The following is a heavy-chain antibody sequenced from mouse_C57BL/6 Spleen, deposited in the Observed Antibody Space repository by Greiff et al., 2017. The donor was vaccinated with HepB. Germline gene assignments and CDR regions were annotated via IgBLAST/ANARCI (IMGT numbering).Heavy chain of an antibody. CDR1: GFSLTSYG. V-gene: IGHV2-6*03. CDR3: ARYDYDDGYAMDY. Sequence: QVQLQQSGPGLVAPSQSLSITCTVSGFSLTSYGVHWVRQPPGKGLEWLVVIWSDGSTTYNSALNSRLSISQDNSKSQVFLKMNSLQTADTAMYYCARYDYDDGYAMDYWGQGTSVTVSS. J-gene: IGHJ4*01. D-gene: IGHD2-4*01. CDR2: IWSDGST.